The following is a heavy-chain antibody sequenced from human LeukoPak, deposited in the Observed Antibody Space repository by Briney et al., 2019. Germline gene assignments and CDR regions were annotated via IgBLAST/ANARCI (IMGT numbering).Heavy chain of an antibody. D-gene: IGHD2-21*02. Sequence: GRSLRLSCAASGFTFSSYGMHWVRQAPGKGLEWVAVIWNDGSNKYYADSVKGRFTISRDNSKNTLYLQMNSLRAEDTAVYYCAKDRSGGDYDAFDIWGQGTMVTVSS. CDR3: AKDRSGGDYDAFDI. J-gene: IGHJ3*02. CDR1: GFTFSSYG. V-gene: IGHV3-33*06. CDR2: IWNDGSNK.